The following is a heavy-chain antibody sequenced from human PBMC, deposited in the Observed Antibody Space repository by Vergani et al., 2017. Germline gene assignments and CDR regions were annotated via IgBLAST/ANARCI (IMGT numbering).Heavy chain of an antibody. Sequence: EVQLLESGGGLVQPGGSLRLSCAASGFTFSSYAMSWVRQAPGKVLEWVSTISATDGSIYYTDSVKGHFTISRDNSKNTLFLQMNSLRAEDTAMYFCSKFPGRKPPPHYFDFWGQGTLVTVSS. D-gene: IGHD2-15*01. V-gene: IGHV3-23*01. CDR2: ISATDGSI. CDR3: SKFPGRKPPPHYFDF. CDR1: GFTFSSYA. J-gene: IGHJ4*02.